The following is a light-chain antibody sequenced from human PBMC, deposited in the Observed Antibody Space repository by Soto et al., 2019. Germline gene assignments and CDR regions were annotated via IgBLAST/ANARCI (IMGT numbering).Light chain of an antibody. CDR3: LQDYSYPFT. Sequence: AIQMTQSPSSLSASVGGRVTITCRGRPDIRKDLAWYQQKPGKTPQILIYGASTLQSGVASRFSGSGSGTDFTLTISSLQPEDSAGYYCLQDYSYPFTFGQGTKLDIK. V-gene: IGKV1-6*01. CDR1: PDIRKD. CDR2: GAS. J-gene: IGKJ2*01.